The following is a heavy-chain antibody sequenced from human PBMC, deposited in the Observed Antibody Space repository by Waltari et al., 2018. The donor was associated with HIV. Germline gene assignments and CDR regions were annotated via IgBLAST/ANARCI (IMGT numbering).Heavy chain of an antibody. V-gene: IGHV1-69*01. J-gene: IGHJ6*02. CDR2: IIPMYGTP. D-gene: IGHD2-21*02. Sequence: QVQLVQSGAEVKKPGSSVRVSCKDCGGTFSMAISWVGQAPGQGLEWMGLIIPMYGTPTYAQKFQGRVTITADENTRTAYMELRGLRSEDTAVYYCARLGGESGDHKNYYYYGMDVWGQGATVTVS. CDR1: GGTFSMA. CDR3: ARLGGESGDHKNYYYYGMDV.